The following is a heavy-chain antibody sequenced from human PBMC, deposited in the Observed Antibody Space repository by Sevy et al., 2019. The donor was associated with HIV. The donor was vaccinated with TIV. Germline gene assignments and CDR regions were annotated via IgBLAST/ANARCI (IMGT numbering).Heavy chain of an antibody. CDR1: GFTFSSYG. J-gene: IGHJ5*02. CDR3: AKDGILVVYAMSWFDP. D-gene: IGHD2-8*02. CDR2: IRYDGSNK. V-gene: IGHV3-30*02. Sequence: GGSLRLSCAASGFTFSSYGMHWVRQAPGKGLEWVAFIRYDGSNKYYADSVKGRFTISRDNSKNTLYLQMNSLRAEDTAVYYCAKDGILVVYAMSWFDPWGQGTLVTVSS.